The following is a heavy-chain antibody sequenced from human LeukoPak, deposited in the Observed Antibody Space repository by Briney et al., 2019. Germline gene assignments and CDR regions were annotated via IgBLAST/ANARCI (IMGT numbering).Heavy chain of an antibody. D-gene: IGHD6-13*01. J-gene: IGHJ4*02. CDR2: IYHSGST. CDR1: GYSISSGYY. V-gene: IGHV4-38-2*02. Sequence: PSETLSLTCTVSGYSISSGYYWGWIRPPPGKGLEWIGSIYHSGSTYYNPSLKSRVTISVDTSKNQFSLKLSSVTAADTAVYYCARDSFGYSSSWYQPDWGQGTLVTVSS. CDR3: ARDSFGYSSSWYQPD.